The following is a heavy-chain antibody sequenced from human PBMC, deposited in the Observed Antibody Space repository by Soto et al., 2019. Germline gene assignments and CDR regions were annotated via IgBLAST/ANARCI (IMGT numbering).Heavy chain of an antibody. CDR1: GFTFSSYA. D-gene: IGHD4-17*01. J-gene: IGHJ5*02. CDR3: AKDPVTTVLTPGGWLDP. Sequence: EVQVLESGGGLVQPGGSLRRSCAASGFTFSSYAMSWVRQARGKGLEWVSAISGSGGSTYYADSVKGRFTISRDNSKNTLYLQMNSLRAEDTAVYYCAKDPVTTVLTPGGWLDPWGQGTLVTVSS. CDR2: ISGSGGST. V-gene: IGHV3-23*01.